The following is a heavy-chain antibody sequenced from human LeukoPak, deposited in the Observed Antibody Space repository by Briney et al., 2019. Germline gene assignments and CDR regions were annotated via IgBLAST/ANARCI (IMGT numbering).Heavy chain of an antibody. Sequence: PSETLSLTCTVSGGSISSYYWSWIRQPPGKGLEWIGYIYYSGSTNYNPSLKSRVTISVDTSKNQFSLKLSSVTAADTAVYYCARGSMRTAYGMDVWGQGTTVTVSS. D-gene: IGHD6-6*01. CDR1: GGSISSYY. J-gene: IGHJ6*02. CDR3: ARGSMRTAYGMDV. V-gene: IGHV4-59*01. CDR2: IYYSGST.